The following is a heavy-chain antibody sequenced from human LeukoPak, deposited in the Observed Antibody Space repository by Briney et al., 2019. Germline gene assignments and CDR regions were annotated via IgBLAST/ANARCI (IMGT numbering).Heavy chain of an antibody. CDR3: ARGIAAAGRNSSDVGYYGMDV. CDR1: GYTFTSYY. Sequence: ASVKVSCKASGYTFTSYYMHWVRQAPGQGLEWMGIINPSGGSTSYAQKFQGRVAMTRDTSTSTVYMELSSLRSEDTAVYYCARGIAAAGRNSSDVGYYGMDVWGQGTTVTVSS. D-gene: IGHD6-13*01. CDR2: INPSGGST. V-gene: IGHV1-46*01. J-gene: IGHJ6*02.